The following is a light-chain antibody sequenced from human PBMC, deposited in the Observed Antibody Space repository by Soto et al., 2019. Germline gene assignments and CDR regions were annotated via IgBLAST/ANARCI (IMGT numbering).Light chain of an antibody. J-gene: IGLJ3*02. V-gene: IGLV2-14*01. Sequence: QSALTQPASVSGSPGQSITISCTGTSSDVGGYNYVSWYQQHPGKAPKLMIYEVSNRPSGVSNSFSGSKSGNTASLTISGLQAEDEADYYCNSYTSSSTWVFGGGTQLTVL. CDR3: NSYTSSSTWV. CDR1: SSDVGGYNY. CDR2: EVS.